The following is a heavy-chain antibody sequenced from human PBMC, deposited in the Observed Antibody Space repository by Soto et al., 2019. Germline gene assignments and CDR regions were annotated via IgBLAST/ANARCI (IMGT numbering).Heavy chain of an antibody. D-gene: IGHD2-15*01. Sequence: EVQLVESGGGLVQPGGSLRLSCVASGFTFWGDWMSWVRQAPGKGLEWVANIKQDGSAKQYLDSVRGRFTISRDNSKNSVYLQMNSLRAEYTALYYCARDFYGGFSYGPGDNWGQGTLVTVSS. CDR3: ARDFYGGFSYGPGDN. J-gene: IGHJ4*02. CDR2: IKQDGSAK. CDR1: GFTFWGDW. V-gene: IGHV3-7*01.